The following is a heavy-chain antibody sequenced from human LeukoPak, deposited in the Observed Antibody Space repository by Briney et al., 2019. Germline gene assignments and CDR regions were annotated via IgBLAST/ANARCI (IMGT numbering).Heavy chain of an antibody. V-gene: IGHV3-30*03. CDR1: GFDFRAYS. J-gene: IGHJ2*01. CDR3: ARDPGYCTGGRCPNWFFDL. D-gene: IGHD2-15*01. Sequence: PGGSLRLSCAASGFDFRAYSMHWVRQAPGTGLEWVSVISYDGSHKYYADSVKGRFTISRDNSRNTLYLQMNSLRADETAVYYCARDPGYCTGGRCPNWFFDLWGRGTLVIVSS. CDR2: ISYDGSHK.